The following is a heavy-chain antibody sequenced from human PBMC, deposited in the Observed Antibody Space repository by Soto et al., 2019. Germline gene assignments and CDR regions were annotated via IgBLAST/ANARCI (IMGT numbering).Heavy chain of an antibody. D-gene: IGHD3-16*01. V-gene: IGHV4-31*03. Sequence: QVQLQESGPGLVKPSQTLSLTCTVSGGSISSGGYYWSWIRQHPGKGLEWIGYIYYSGSTYYNPSLKSRVTISVDTYKNQFSLKMSSVTAADTAVYYCARDTVLGGGRYFDYWGQGTLVTVSS. CDR2: IYYSGST. J-gene: IGHJ4*02. CDR1: GGSISSGGYY. CDR3: ARDTVLGGGRYFDY.